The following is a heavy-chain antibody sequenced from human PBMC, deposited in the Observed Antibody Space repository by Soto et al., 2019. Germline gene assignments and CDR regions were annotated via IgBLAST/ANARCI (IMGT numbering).Heavy chain of an antibody. CDR1: GGSFSGYY. J-gene: IGHJ4*01. CDR3: ARDKITGLFDY. D-gene: IGHD2-8*02. V-gene: IGHV4-34*01. CDR2: INHSGST. Sequence: PSETLSLTCAVYGGSFSGYYWTWIRQPPETGLEWIGEINHSGSTNYNPSLKSRVTISVDTSKNQFSLKLTSVTAADTAVYYCARDKITGLFDYWGHGTLVTVSS.